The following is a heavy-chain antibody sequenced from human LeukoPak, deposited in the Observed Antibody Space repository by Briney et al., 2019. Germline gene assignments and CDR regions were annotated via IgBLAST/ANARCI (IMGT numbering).Heavy chain of an antibody. D-gene: IGHD3-22*01. CDR1: GGSFSGYY. J-gene: IGHJ4*02. Sequence: PSETLSLTCAVYGGSFSGYYWSWIRQPPGKGLEWIGEINHSGSTNYNPSLKSRVTISVDTSKNQLSLKLSSVTAADTAVYYCARVIPTYYYDSSGYYSFDYWGQGTLVTVSS. CDR3: ARVIPTYYYDSSGYYSFDY. CDR2: INHSGST. V-gene: IGHV4-34*01.